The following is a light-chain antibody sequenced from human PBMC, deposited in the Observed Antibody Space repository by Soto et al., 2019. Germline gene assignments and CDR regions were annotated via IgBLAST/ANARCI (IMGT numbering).Light chain of an antibody. CDR2: SDD. CDR1: SSNIGSNA. J-gene: IGLJ3*02. V-gene: IGLV1-44*01. CDR3: AARGDSLNTWV. Sequence: QSVLTQPPSASATPGQTVTISCSGSSSNIGSNAVSWYQHFPGTAPKVLIYSDDQRPSGVPDRFSGSKSGTSASLAISGLQAEYEADYFCAARGDSLNTWVFGGGTKVTVL.